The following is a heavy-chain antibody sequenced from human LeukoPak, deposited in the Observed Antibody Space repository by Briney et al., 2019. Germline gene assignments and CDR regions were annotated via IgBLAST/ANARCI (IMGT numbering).Heavy chain of an antibody. CDR2: ISSSGSTI. Sequence: PGGSLRLSCAASGFTFSDYYMSWIRQAPGKGLEWVSYISSSGSTIYYADSVKGRFTISRDNAKNSLYLQMNSLSAEDTAVYYCARLAAAAGKYYFDYWGQGTLVTVSS. CDR1: GFTFSDYY. CDR3: ARLAAAAGKYYFDY. D-gene: IGHD6-13*01. V-gene: IGHV3-11*01. J-gene: IGHJ4*02.